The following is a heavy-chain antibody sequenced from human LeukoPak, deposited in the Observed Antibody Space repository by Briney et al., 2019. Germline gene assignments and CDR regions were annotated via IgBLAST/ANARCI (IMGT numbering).Heavy chain of an antibody. J-gene: IGHJ4*02. V-gene: IGHV4-61*02. CDR1: GGSISSGSYY. Sequence: SETLSLTCTVSGGSISSGSYYWSWIRQPAGKGLEWIGRIYTSGSTNYNPSLKSRVTISVDTSKNQFSLKLSSVTAADTAVHYCARDAVAGTLLDYWGQGTLVTVSS. CDR2: IYTSGST. CDR3: ARDAVAGTLLDY. D-gene: IGHD6-19*01.